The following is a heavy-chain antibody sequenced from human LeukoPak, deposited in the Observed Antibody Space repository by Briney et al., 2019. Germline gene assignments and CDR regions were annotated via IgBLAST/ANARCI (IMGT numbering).Heavy chain of an antibody. V-gene: IGHV4-59*11. D-gene: IGHD2-2*01. Sequence: KPSETPSLTCSVSGGSISDHHWSWIRQSPGKGLEWIGYIYYTGSTNYNPSLKSRVSMSVARNQFSLNLRSVTAADSAVYYCTRLSRYCSSSSCRTSQYYFDYWGQGAPVTVSS. CDR2: IYYTGST. CDR1: GGSISDHH. J-gene: IGHJ4*02. CDR3: TRLSRYCSSSSCRTSQYYFDY.